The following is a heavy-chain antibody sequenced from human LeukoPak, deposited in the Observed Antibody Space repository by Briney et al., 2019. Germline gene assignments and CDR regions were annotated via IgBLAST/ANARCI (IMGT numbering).Heavy chain of an antibody. CDR3: ARDRLLGLTNPSDY. CDR2: IKEDGSEK. J-gene: IGHJ4*02. D-gene: IGHD4-17*01. V-gene: IGHV3-7*01. Sequence: GGSLRLSCAASGFPFNSYWMTWVRQAPGKGLEWVANIKEDGSEKKYVDSAKGRFTISRDNAKNSLFLQMNSLRAEDTAVYYCARDRLLGLTNPSDYWGQGTLVTVSS. CDR1: GFPFNSYW.